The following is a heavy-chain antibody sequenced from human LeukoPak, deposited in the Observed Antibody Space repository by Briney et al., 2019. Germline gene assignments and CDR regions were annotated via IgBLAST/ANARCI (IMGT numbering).Heavy chain of an antibody. CDR1: GYTFTSYY. Sequence: ASVKVSCKASGYTFTSYYMHWVRQAPGQGLEWMGIINPSGGSTSYAQKFQGRVTMTRDTSTSTDYMELSSLRSEDTAVYYCARVSYDSSGYYYSYFDYWGQGTLVTVSS. V-gene: IGHV1-46*01. D-gene: IGHD3-22*01. CDR2: INPSGGST. J-gene: IGHJ4*02. CDR3: ARVSYDSSGYYYSYFDY.